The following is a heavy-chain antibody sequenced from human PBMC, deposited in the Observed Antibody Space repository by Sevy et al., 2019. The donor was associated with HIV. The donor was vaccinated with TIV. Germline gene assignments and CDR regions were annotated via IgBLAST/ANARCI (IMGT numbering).Heavy chain of an antibody. CDR1: GGSISSYY. J-gene: IGHJ4*02. CDR3: ARFAVPDADSYYFDY. V-gene: IGHV4-59*13. CDR2: IYYSGST. D-gene: IGHD2-2*01. Sequence: SETLSLTCTVSGGSISSYYWSWIRQPPGKGLEWIGYIYYSGSTNYNPSLKSRVTISVDMSKNQFSLKLSSVTAADTAVYYCARFAVPDADSYYFDYWGQGTLVTVSS.